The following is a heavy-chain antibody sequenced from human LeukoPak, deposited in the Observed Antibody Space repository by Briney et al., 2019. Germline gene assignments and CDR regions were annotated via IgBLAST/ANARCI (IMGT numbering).Heavy chain of an antibody. J-gene: IGHJ6*02. CDR2: ISSSGSTI. D-gene: IGHD3-22*01. Sequence: GGSLRLSCAASGFTFSSYEMNWVRQAPGKGLEWVSYISSSGSTIYYADSVKGRFTISRDNAKNSLYLQMNSLRAGDTAVYYCARDYPCGSGYLDYYYGMDVWGQGTTVTVSS. CDR1: GFTFSSYE. CDR3: ARDYPCGSGYLDYYYGMDV. V-gene: IGHV3-48*03.